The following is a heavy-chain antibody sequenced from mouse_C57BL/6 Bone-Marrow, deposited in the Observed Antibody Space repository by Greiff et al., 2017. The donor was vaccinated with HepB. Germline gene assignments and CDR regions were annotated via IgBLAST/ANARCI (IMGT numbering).Heavy chain of an antibody. D-gene: IGHD1-1*01. V-gene: IGHV5-16*01. CDR2: INYDGSST. J-gene: IGHJ1*03. Sequence: EVKLMESEGGLVQPGSSMKLSCTASGFTFSDYYMAWVRQVPEKGLEWVANINYDGSSTYYLDSLKSRFIISRDNAKNILYLQMSSLKSEDTATYYCARRYYGSSLDVWGTGTTVTVSS. CDR1: GFTFSDYY. CDR3: ARRYYGSSLDV.